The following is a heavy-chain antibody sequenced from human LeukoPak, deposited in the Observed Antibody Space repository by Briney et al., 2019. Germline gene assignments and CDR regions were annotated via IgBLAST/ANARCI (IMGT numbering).Heavy chain of an antibody. V-gene: IGHV3-73*01. Sequence: PGGSLRLSCAASGFTFSGSAMHWVRQASGKGLEWVGRIRSKANSYATAYAASVKGRFTISRDDSKNTAYLRMNSLKTEDTAVYYCTGQRLQSDYYYYMDVWGKGTTVTVSS. J-gene: IGHJ6*03. CDR1: GFTFSGSA. D-gene: IGHD4-11*01. CDR2: IRSKANSYAT. CDR3: TGQRLQSDYYYYMDV.